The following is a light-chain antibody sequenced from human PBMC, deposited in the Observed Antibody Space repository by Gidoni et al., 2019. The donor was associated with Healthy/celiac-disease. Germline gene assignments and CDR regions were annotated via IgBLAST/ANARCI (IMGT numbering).Light chain of an antibody. CDR1: QSVSNN. CDR3: QQYNNWPRT. V-gene: IGKV3-15*01. CDR2: GAS. J-gene: IGKJ1*01. Sequence: EIVMTQSPGTLSVSPGERATLSCRASQSVSNNLAWYQQKPGQAPRLLIYGASTRATGIPARFSGSGSGTEFTLTISSLQSEDFAVYYCQQYNNWPRTFGQXTKVEIK.